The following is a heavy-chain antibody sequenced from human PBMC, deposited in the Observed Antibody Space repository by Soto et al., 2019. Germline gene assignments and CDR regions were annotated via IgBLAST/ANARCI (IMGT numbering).Heavy chain of an antibody. CDR3: ARGRDGYNLGYMDV. Sequence: SETLSLTCAVYGGSFSGYYWSWIRQPPGKGLEWIGEINHSGSTNYNPSLKSRVTISVDTSKNQFSLKLSSVTAADTAVYYCARGRDGYNLGYMDVWGKGTTVTVSS. V-gene: IGHV4-34*01. CDR2: INHSGST. J-gene: IGHJ6*03. D-gene: IGHD5-12*01. CDR1: GGSFSGYY.